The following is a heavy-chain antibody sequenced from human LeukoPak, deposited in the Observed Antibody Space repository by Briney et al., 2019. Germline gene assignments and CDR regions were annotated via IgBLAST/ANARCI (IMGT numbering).Heavy chain of an antibody. V-gene: IGHV3-66*01. J-gene: IGHJ5*02. D-gene: IGHD6-13*01. CDR1: GFTVSSNY. CDR2: IYSGGST. CDR3: ARSIAAAGTRWFDP. Sequence: PGGSLRLSCAASGFTVSSNYMSWVRQAPGKGLEWVSVIYSGGSTYYADSVKGRFTISRDNSKNTLYLQMNSLRAEDTAVYYCARSIAAAGTRWFDPWGQGTLVTVSS.